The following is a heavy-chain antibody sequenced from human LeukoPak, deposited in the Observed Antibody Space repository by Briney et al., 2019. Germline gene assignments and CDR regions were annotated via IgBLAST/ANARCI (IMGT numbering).Heavy chain of an antibody. CDR1: GYTFTGYY. V-gene: IGHV1-69*13. CDR2: IIPIFGTA. CDR3: ARRRIAAAPIPSPRNWFDP. D-gene: IGHD6-13*01. J-gene: IGHJ5*02. Sequence: SVKVSCKASGYTFTGYYMHWVRQAPGQGLEWMGGIIPIFGTANYAQKFQGRVTITADESTSTAYMELSSLRSEDTAVYYCARRRIAAAPIPSPRNWFDPWGQGTLVTVSS.